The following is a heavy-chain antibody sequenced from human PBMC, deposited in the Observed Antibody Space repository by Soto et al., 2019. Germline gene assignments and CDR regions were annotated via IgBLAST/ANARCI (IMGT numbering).Heavy chain of an antibody. Sequence: SETLSLTCAVYGGSFSGYYWSWIRQPPGKGLEWIGEINHSGSTNYNPSLKSRVTISVDTSKNQFSLKLSSVTAADTAVYYCARGLSPPYYDFWSGYSGTYYFDYWGKGTLVTVSS. CDR2: INHSGST. V-gene: IGHV4-34*01. CDR1: GGSFSGYY. D-gene: IGHD3-3*01. CDR3: ARGLSPPYYDFWSGYSGTYYFDY. J-gene: IGHJ4*02.